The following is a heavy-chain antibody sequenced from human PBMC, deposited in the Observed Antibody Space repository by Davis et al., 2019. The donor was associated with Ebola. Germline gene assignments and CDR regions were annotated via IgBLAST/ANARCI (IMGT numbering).Heavy chain of an antibody. Sequence: SETLSLTCTVSGASISSGGYYWSWIRQHPGKGLEWIGYIYYSGSTYYNPSLKSRVTISVDTSKNQFSLKLSSVTAADTAVYYCASASYFRGSSGYLGYWGQGTLVTVSS. D-gene: IGHD3-22*01. CDR1: GASISSGGYY. CDR3: ASASYFRGSSGYLGY. J-gene: IGHJ4*02. V-gene: IGHV4-31*03. CDR2: IYYSGST.